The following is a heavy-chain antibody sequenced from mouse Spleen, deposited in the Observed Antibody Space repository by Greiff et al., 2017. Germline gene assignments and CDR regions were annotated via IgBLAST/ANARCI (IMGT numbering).Heavy chain of an antibody. D-gene: IGHD4-1*01. CDR2: ISYDGSN. CDR1: GYSITSGYY. J-gene: IGHJ1*03. Sequence: EVKLLESGPGLVKPSQSLSLTCSVTGYSITSGYYWNWIRQFPGNKLEWMGYISYDGSNNYNPSLKNRISITRDTSKNQFFLKLNSVTTEDTATYYCARKGKLGHWYFDVWGTGTTVTVSS. V-gene: IGHV3-6*01. CDR3: ARKGKLGHWYFDV.